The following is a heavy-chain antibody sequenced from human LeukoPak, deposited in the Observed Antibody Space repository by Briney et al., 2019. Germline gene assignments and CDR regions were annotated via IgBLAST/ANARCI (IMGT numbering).Heavy chain of an antibody. Sequence: PGGSLRLSCAASGFTFSSYLMSWVRQAPGKGLEWVANIKQDGSEKYYVDSVKGRFTISRDNAKNSLYLQMNSLRAEDTAVYYCARDPPGYWGQGTLVTVSS. CDR1: GFTFSSYL. J-gene: IGHJ4*02. CDR3: ARDPPGY. CDR2: IKQDGSEK. V-gene: IGHV3-7*01.